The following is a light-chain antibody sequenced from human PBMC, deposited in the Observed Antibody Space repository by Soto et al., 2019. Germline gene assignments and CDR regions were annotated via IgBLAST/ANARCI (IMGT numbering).Light chain of an antibody. V-gene: IGKV3-15*01. Sequence: EIVMTQSPATLSVSPGERATLSCRASQSVSSNLAWYQQKPGQAPRRLIYGASTRPTGIPARFSGSGSGTEFTLTFSSLQSEDFAVYYCQQYNNWPPGTFGQGTKVEIK. CDR2: GAS. CDR3: QQYNNWPPGT. J-gene: IGKJ1*01. CDR1: QSVSSN.